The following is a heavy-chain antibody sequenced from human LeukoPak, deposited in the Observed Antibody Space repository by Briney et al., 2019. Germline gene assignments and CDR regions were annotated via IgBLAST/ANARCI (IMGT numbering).Heavy chain of an antibody. CDR2: INPNSGDT. CDR1: GYTFTAYY. J-gene: IGHJ4*02. Sequence: ASVKVSCKASGYTFTAYYVHWVRQAPGQGLEWMGWINPNSGDTSSAQKFQGRVTMTRDTSISTVYMELSSLRSDDTAVYYCARDYIDPGNYTPLGYWGQGTPVTVSS. CDR3: ARDYIDPGNYTPLGY. V-gene: IGHV1-2*02. D-gene: IGHD1-7*01.